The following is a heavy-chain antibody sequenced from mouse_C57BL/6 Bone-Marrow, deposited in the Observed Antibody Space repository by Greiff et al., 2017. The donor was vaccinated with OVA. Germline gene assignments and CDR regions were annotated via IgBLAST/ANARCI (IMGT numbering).Heavy chain of an antibody. CDR1: GYTFTDYN. D-gene: IGHD2-1*01. V-gene: IGHV1-18*01. CDR3: ARKSYKGNPYYFDY. CDR2: INPNNGGT. J-gene: IGHJ2*01. Sequence: EVQLQQSGPELVKPGASVKIPCKASGYTFTDYNMDWVKQSHGKSLEWIGDINPNNGGTIYNQKFKGKATLTVDKSSSTAYMELRILTSEDTAVYYCARKSYKGNPYYFDYWGQGTTLTVSS.